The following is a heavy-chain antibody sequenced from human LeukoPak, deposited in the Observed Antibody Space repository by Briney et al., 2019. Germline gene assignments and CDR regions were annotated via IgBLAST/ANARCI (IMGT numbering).Heavy chain of an antibody. CDR1: GFTFSSYA. J-gene: IGHJ4*02. Sequence: GGSLRLSCAASGFTFSSYAMGWVRQAPGRGLEWVSAITASGGNTFYADSVKGRFPISRDNSKNTLYLQVKSLRAEDTAVYDCAKGNGYSYGRYYFDYWGQGTLVTVSS. D-gene: IGHD5-18*01. CDR3: AKGNGYSYGRYYFDY. CDR2: ITASGGNT. V-gene: IGHV3-23*01.